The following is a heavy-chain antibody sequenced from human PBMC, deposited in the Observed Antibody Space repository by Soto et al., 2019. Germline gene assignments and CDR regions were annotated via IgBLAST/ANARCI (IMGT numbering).Heavy chain of an antibody. D-gene: IGHD6-6*01. CDR3: AGVGAARRLGFGGMDV. V-gene: IGHV4-4*07. CDR1: GGSISRYY. CDR2: IYTSGST. J-gene: IGHJ6*02. Sequence: QVQLQESGPGLVKPSETLSLTCTVSGGSISRYYWSWIRQPAGKGLEWIGRIYTSGSTNYNPYLKGRVTMSVDTSKNQFSLKMSSVTAADTAVYYCAGVGAARRLGFGGMDVWGQGTTVTVSS.